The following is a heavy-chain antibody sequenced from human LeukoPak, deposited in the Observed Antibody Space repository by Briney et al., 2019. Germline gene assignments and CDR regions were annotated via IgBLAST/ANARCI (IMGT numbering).Heavy chain of an antibody. CDR1: GFTFSSYA. D-gene: IGHD2-2*02. CDR3: AKDARSCTSSACYTVTTYYFDS. V-gene: IGHV3-23*01. Sequence: PGGSLRLSCAASGFTFSSYAMSWVRQAPGKGLEWVSTISGNGATTCYADSVKGRFTISKDNSKNTLFLQMNGLTAEDTAVYYCAKDARSCTSSACYTVTTYYFDSWGQGTLVTVSS. J-gene: IGHJ4*02. CDR2: ISGNGATT.